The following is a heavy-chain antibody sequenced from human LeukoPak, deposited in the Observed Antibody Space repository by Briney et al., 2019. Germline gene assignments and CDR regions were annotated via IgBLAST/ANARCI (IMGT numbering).Heavy chain of an antibody. CDR2: INHSGST. D-gene: IGHD6-6*01. J-gene: IGHJ4*02. Sequence: KPSETLSRTCAVYGGSFSGYYWSWIRQPPGKGLEWIGEINHSGSTNYNPSLKSRVTISVDTSKNQFSLKLSSVTAADTAVYYCARGRGMSSSSEFDYWGQGTLVTVSS. V-gene: IGHV4-34*01. CDR3: ARGRGMSSSSEFDY. CDR1: GGSFSGYY.